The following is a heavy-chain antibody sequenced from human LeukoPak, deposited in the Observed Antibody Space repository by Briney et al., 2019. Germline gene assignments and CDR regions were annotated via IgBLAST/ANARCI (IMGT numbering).Heavy chain of an antibody. CDR2: IYYSGST. CDR3: ARDLYNYMDV. D-gene: IGHD2-2*02. Sequence: SETLSLTCTVSGGSISSYYWSWIRQPPGKGLEWIGYIYYSGSTNYNPSLKSRVTISVDTSKNQFSLKLSSVTAAGTAVHYCARDLYNYMDVWGKGTTVTISS. J-gene: IGHJ6*03. CDR1: GGSISSYY. V-gene: IGHV4-59*01.